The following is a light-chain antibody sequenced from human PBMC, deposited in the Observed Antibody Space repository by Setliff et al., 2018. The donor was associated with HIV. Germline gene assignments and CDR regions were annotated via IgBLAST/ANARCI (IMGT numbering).Light chain of an antibody. V-gene: IGLV2-14*03. Sequence: QSALTQPASVSGSPGQSITISCTGTSSDVGGYNYVSWYQHHPGKAPKLMIYDVNKRPSGASTRFSGSKFATSASLTISGLQAADEADYFCSSYTNTPTRVIFGGGTKVTVL. CDR3: SSYTNTPTRVI. J-gene: IGLJ2*01. CDR2: DVN. CDR1: SSDVGGYNY.